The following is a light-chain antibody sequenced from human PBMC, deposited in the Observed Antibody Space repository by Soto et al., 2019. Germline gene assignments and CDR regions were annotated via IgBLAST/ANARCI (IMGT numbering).Light chain of an antibody. CDR2: DAS. Sequence: EIVLTQSPATLSLSPGERATLSCRASQSVSSSLVWYQKKPGQAPRLLISDASNRATGIPARFSGSGYGTDFTLTISSLEPEDFAVHYCQQRSDWPPLTFGGGTKVEI. CDR1: QSVSSS. V-gene: IGKV3-11*01. J-gene: IGKJ4*01. CDR3: QQRSDWPPLT.